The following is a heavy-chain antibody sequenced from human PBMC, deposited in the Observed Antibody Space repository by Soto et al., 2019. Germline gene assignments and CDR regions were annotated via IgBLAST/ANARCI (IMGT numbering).Heavy chain of an antibody. CDR3: ASRVYDFWRGPQNPNGGMDV. CDR2: IYHSGST. D-gene: IGHD3-3*01. J-gene: IGHJ6*02. CDR1: GYSISSGYY. V-gene: IGHV4-38-2*01. Sequence: SETLSLTCAVSGYSISSGYYWGWIRQPPGKGLEWIGSIYHSGSTYYNPSLKSRVTISVDTSKNQFSLKLSSVTAADTAVYYCASRVYDFWRGPQNPNGGMDVWGQGTTVTVSS.